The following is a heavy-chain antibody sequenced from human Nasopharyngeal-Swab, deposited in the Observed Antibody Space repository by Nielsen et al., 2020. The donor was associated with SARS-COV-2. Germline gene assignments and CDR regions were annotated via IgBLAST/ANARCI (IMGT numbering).Heavy chain of an antibody. CDR2: IYSAGTT. V-gene: IGHV3-66*01. CDR1: GFTVSTNY. J-gene: IGHJ6*03. CDR3: AREVSLSGDWYNYYCYYMDV. D-gene: IGHD6-19*01. Sequence: GGSLRLSCTASGFTVSTNYMSWVRQAPGRGLEWVSIIYSAGTTYYADSVKGRFTISRDNSKNTLYLQMNSLRAEDTAVYFCAREVSLSGDWYNYYCYYMDVWGKGTTVTVSS.